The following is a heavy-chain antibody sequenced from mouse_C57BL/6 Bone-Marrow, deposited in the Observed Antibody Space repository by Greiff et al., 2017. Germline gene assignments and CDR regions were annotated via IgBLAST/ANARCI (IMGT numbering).Heavy chain of an antibody. Sequence: DVKLVESGGGLVQPGGSLKLSCAASGFTFSDYYMYWVRQTPEKRLEWVAYISNGGGSTYYPDTVKGRFTISRDNAKNTLYLQMSRLKSEDTAMDYCARQSGYAFDYWGQGTTLTVSS. CDR1: GFTFSDYY. D-gene: IGHD3-2*02. J-gene: IGHJ2*01. CDR2: ISNGGGST. V-gene: IGHV5-12*01. CDR3: ARQSGYAFDY.